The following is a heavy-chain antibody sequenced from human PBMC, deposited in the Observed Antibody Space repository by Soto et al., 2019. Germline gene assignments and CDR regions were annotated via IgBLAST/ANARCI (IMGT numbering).Heavy chain of an antibody. D-gene: IGHD6-19*01. CDR2: IKSKTDGGTT. CDR1: GFTFSNAW. CDR3: TTSSEQQWLAYFDY. Sequence: EVQLVESGGGLVKPGGSLRLSCAASGFTFSNAWMSWVRQAPGKGLEWVGRIKSKTDGGTTDYAAPVKGRFTISRDDSKNTLYLQMYSLKTEDTAVYYCTTSSEQQWLAYFDYWGQGTLVTVSS. J-gene: IGHJ4*02. V-gene: IGHV3-15*01.